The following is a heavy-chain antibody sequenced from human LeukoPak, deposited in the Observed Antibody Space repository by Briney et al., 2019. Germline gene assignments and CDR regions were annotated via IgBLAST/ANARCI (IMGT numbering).Heavy chain of an antibody. D-gene: IGHD6-19*01. Sequence: SVKVSCKASGGTFSSYAISWVRQAPGQGLEWMGRIIPIFGTANYAQKFQGRVTITADESTSTAYMELSSLRSEDTAVYYCARDPVSPEAVAGTWYFQHWGQGTLVTVSS. J-gene: IGHJ1*01. CDR3: ARDPVSPEAVAGTWYFQH. V-gene: IGHV1-69*13. CDR1: GGTFSSYA. CDR2: IIPIFGTA.